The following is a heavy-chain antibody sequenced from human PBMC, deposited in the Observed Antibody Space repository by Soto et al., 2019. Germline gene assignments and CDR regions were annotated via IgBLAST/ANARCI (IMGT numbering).Heavy chain of an antibody. CDR1: GGTFSSYA. V-gene: IGHV1-69*05. J-gene: IGHJ2*01. CDR2: IIPNNGTT. CDR3: ARDSSGWDFDL. D-gene: IGHD6-19*01. Sequence: SVKVSCKASGGTFSSYAISWVRQAPGQGLEWMGWIIPNNGTTNYAQKFQGRVTMTTDASTSTAYMELRSLRSDDTAVYYCARDSSGWDFDLWGRGTLVTV.